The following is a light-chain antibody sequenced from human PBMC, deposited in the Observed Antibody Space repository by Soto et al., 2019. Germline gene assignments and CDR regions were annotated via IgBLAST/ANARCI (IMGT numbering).Light chain of an antibody. Sequence: EIVLTQSPGTLSLSPGEGATLSCRASQSVSSSYLAWYQQKPGQAPRLLIYGASRRATGIPDRFSGSGSGTDFTLTISSLEPEDFAVYYCQQYGSSPQTFGQGNKLEIK. CDR3: QQYGSSPQT. CDR2: GAS. CDR1: QSVSSSY. J-gene: IGKJ2*01. V-gene: IGKV3-20*01.